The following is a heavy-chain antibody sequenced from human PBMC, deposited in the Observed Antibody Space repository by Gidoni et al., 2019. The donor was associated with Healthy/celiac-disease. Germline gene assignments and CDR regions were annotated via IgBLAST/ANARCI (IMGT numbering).Heavy chain of an antibody. J-gene: IGHJ4*02. Sequence: QLQLQESGPGLVKPSQTLSLTCAVSGGSISSGGYSWLWLRQPPGKGLEWIGYIYHSGSTYYTPSLKSRVTISVDRSKNQFSLKLSSVTAADTAVYYCASHDYGVDYWGQGTLVTASS. CDR1: GGSISSGGYS. CDR3: ASHDYGVDY. V-gene: IGHV4-30-2*01. D-gene: IGHD4-17*01. CDR2: IYHSGST.